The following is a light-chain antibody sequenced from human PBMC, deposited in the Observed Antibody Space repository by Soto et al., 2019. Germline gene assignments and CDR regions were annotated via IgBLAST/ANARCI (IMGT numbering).Light chain of an antibody. CDR3: KSYAGSNNYV. Sequence: QSVLTQPPSASGSPGQSVTISCTGTKNDVGFYDFVSWYQHHPGKAPRLIIYEVVQRPSGVPDRFSGSKSGNTASLTVSGLQAADEADYFCKSYAGSNNYVFGSGTKVT. CDR1: KNDVGFYDF. CDR2: EVV. J-gene: IGLJ1*01. V-gene: IGLV2-8*01.